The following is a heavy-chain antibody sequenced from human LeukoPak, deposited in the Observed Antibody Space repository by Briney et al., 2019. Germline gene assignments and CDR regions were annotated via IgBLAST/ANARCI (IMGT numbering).Heavy chain of an antibody. V-gene: IGHV3-30*02. CDR1: GFTFSSYG. J-gene: IGHJ4*02. D-gene: IGHD2/OR15-2a*01. Sequence: PGGSLRLSCAASGFTFSSYGMHWVRQAPGKGLEWVAFIRYDGSNKYYADSVKGRFTISRDDSKNTMYLQMNSLNTEDTAVYYCATLIKEKYSDYFDYWGQGTLVTVSS. CDR2: IRYDGSNK. CDR3: ATLIKEKYSDYFDY.